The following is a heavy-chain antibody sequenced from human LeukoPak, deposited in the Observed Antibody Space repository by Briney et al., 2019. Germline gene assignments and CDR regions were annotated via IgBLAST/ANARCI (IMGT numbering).Heavy chain of an antibody. CDR3: ARISGSRSCEFVY. V-gene: IGHV3-23*01. Sequence: GGSLRLSCADSPFTFCSYVTSGVCQAPGKGLEWVSTIHGSSDTTYYADSVKGRFTISRDNSKNTLFLQMNSLRAEDTAVYYCARISGSRSCEFVYCGQGTLVTVSS. D-gene: IGHD2-15*01. J-gene: IGHJ4*02. CDR1: PFTFCSYV. CDR2: IHGSSDTT.